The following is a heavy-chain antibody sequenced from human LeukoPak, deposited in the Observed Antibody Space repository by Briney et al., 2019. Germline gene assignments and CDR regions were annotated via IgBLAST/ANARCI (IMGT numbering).Heavy chain of an antibody. CDR1: GFTFSTYG. CDR3: AKDLSPAYFHH. V-gene: IGHV3-30*02. J-gene: IGHJ1*01. Sequence: GGSLRLSCAASGFTFSTYGMHWVRQAPGKGLEWVAFISYDGSNEYYADSVKGRFTISRDNSENTLYLQMNSLRAEDTAVYYCAKDLSPAYFHHWGQGTLVTVSS. D-gene: IGHD2/OR15-2a*01. CDR2: ISYDGSNE.